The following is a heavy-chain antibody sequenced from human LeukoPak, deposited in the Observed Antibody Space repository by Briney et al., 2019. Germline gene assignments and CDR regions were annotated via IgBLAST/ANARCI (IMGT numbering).Heavy chain of an antibody. Sequence: SETLSLTCAVYGGSFSGYYWSWIRQPPGKGLEWIGEINHSGSTNYNPSLKSRVTISLDTSKNHFSLKLSSVTAADTAVYHCARGTPHYYGSGSYYISRFDPWGQGTLVTVSS. CDR3: ARGTPHYYGSGSYYISRFDP. CDR1: GGSFSGYY. D-gene: IGHD3-10*01. CDR2: INHSGST. J-gene: IGHJ5*02. V-gene: IGHV4-34*01.